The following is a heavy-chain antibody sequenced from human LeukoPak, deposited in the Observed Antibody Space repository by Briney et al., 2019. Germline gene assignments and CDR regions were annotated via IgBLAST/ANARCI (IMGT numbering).Heavy chain of an antibody. Sequence: GGSLRLSCAASGFTFSRYWMHWLRQAPGKGLVWVSRISTDGSSTSYADSVKGRFTISRDDGKNTLYLQMNSLRAEDTAVYYCASYLTSIPSGMDVWGQGTTVTVSS. CDR1: GFTFSRYW. CDR3: ASYLTSIPSGMDV. V-gene: IGHV3-74*01. J-gene: IGHJ6*02. D-gene: IGHD2/OR15-2a*01. CDR2: ISTDGSST.